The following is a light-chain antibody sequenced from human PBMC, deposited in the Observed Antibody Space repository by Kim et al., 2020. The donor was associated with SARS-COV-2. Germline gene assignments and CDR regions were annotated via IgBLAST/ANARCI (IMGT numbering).Light chain of an antibody. CDR3: AAWDDSLNGVV. CDR1: WSNIGRNT. V-gene: IGLV1-44*01. Sequence: GQRVTISCSGRWSNIGRNTLNWYQQLPGTAPQLLIYSNNERFSGVSNRFSGSKSGSSASLAINGLQSEDEGDYYCAAWDDSLNGVVFGGGTQLTVL. CDR2: SNN. J-gene: IGLJ2*01.